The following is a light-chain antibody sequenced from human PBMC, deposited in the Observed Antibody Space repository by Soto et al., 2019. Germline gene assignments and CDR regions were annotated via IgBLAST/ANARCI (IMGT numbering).Light chain of an antibody. CDR1: QSVTSGY. CDR2: AAS. Sequence: EIVLTQSPGTLSLSPGESASLSCRASQSVTSGYLGWYQQKPGQAPRLLIYAASSRAAGIPDRFNGSESGTDFTLTISRLEPEDFAVYYCHQYGSSPQTFGQGTKVDIK. V-gene: IGKV3-20*01. CDR3: HQYGSSPQT. J-gene: IGKJ1*01.